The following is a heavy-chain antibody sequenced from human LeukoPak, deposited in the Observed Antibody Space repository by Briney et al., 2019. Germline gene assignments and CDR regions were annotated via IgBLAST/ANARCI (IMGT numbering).Heavy chain of an antibody. V-gene: IGHV3-30-3*01. CDR2: ISYDGSNK. Sequence: SGGSLRLSCAASGFTVSSNYMSWVRQAPGKGLEWVAVISYDGSNKYYADSVKGRFTISRDNSKNTLYLQMNSLRAEDTAVYYCARDRDGYYFDYWGQGTLVTVSS. CDR3: ARDRDGYYFDY. J-gene: IGHJ4*02. CDR1: GFTVSSNY. D-gene: IGHD5-24*01.